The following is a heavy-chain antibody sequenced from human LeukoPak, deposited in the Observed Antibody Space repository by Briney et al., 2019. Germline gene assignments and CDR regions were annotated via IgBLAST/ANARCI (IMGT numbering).Heavy chain of an antibody. Sequence: GGSLRLSCAASGFTFSSYAMSWVRQAPGKGLEWVSAISGSGGSTYYADSVKGRFTISRDNSKNTLYLQMNSLRAEDTAVYYCARDRSSTSSIIDYWGQGTLDTVSS. J-gene: IGHJ4*02. CDR3: ARDRSSTSSIIDY. CDR1: GFTFSSYA. CDR2: ISGSGGST. D-gene: IGHD2-2*01. V-gene: IGHV3-23*01.